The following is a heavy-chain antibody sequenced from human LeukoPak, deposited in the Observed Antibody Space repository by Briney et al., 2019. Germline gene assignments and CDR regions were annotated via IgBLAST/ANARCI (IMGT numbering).Heavy chain of an antibody. CDR2: ISGSGGST. J-gene: IGHJ4*02. V-gene: IGHV3-23*01. Sequence: GGSLRLSCAASGFTFSSYAMSWVRQAPGKGLEWVSAISGSGGSTYYADSVKGRFTISRDNSKNTLYLQMNSLRAEDTAVYYCAKAFIAVAGTNRAYDYWGQGTLVTVPS. D-gene: IGHD6-19*01. CDR1: GFTFSSYA. CDR3: AKAFIAVAGTNRAYDY.